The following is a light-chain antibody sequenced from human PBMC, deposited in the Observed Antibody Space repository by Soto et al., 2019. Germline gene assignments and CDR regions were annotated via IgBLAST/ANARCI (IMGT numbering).Light chain of an antibody. CDR3: QQYVTSSPMIT. Sequence: EIVLTQSPGTLSLSPGERVTLSCWASQSVTSNYLAWYQQKPGQAPRLLIYGASSRATGIPDRFSGSGSGTDFTLTISRLEPEDFAVYYCQQYVTSSPMITFGQGTRLEIK. V-gene: IGKV3-20*01. J-gene: IGKJ5*01. CDR1: QSVTSNY. CDR2: GAS.